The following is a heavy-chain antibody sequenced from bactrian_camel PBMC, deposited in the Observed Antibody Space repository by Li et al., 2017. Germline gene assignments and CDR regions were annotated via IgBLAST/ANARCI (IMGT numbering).Heavy chain of an antibody. CDR3: KATYWINGPRRSRHDY. V-gene: IGHV3S66*01. CDR2: IELDGTT. J-gene: IGHJ4*01. Sequence: DVQLVESGGGLVQAGGSMRLSCTISTGFAFDDYTMGWSRQAPGKEREDVSLIELDGTTHYGQYVEGRFTISQDNTKENGKNTVYLQMNSLKPEDTAMYYCKATYWINGPRRSRHDYEGQGTQVTVS. D-gene: IGHD1*01. CDR1: TGFAFDDYT.